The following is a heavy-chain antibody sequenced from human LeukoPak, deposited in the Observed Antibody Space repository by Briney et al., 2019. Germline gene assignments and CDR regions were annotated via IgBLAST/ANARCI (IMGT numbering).Heavy chain of an antibody. CDR3: ARVRKRLTGYWFDP. CDR1: GLTFSSYS. D-gene: IGHD1-1*01. Sequence: PGGSLGLSCAASGLTFSSYSMNWVCQAPGKGLEWVSYISSSSSTIYYADSVKGRFTISRDNAKNSLYLQMNSLRAEDTAVYYCARVRKRLTGYWFDPWGQGTLVTVSS. V-gene: IGHV3-48*04. J-gene: IGHJ5*02. CDR2: ISSSSSTI.